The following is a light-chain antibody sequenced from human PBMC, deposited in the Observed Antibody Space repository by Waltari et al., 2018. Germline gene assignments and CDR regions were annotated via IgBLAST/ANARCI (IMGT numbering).Light chain of an antibody. CDR1: SSDVGGYHY. J-gene: IGLJ2*01. CDR2: DVA. Sequence: QSALTQPASVSGSPGQSITISHTGTSSDVGGYHYVSGYQQQPGKAPKLMIYDVAKRPSGVSNRCSGSTSGNTASLTISGLQAEDEADYYCSSYTSSSTFYLVFGGGTKLTVL. V-gene: IGLV2-14*01. CDR3: SSYTSSSTFYLV.